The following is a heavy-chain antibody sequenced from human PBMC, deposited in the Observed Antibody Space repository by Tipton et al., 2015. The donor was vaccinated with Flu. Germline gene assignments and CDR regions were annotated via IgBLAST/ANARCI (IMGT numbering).Heavy chain of an antibody. J-gene: IGHJ6*02. CDR2: IYYSGST. CDR3: ARDQVSPHLTYGMDV. D-gene: IGHD2-21*01. V-gene: IGHV4-61*01. CDR1: GGSVSSGSYY. Sequence: TLSLTCAVSGGSVSSGSYYWSWIRQPPGKGLEWIGSIYYSGSTNYNPSLKSRVTISVDTSKNQFSLKLSSVTAADTAVYYCARDQVSPHLTYGMDVWGQGTTVTVSS.